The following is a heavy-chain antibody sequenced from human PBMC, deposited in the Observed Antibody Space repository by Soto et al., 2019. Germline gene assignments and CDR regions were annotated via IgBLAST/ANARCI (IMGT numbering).Heavy chain of an antibody. CDR1: GGSFSNYY. J-gene: IGHJ4*02. CDR3: ARGNGIASRPADY. D-gene: IGHD6-13*01. Sequence: SETLSLTCAVYGGSFSNYYWSWIRQPPGKGLEWIGEINQSGITNYNPSLKSRVTISEDASKNQFSLKLSSVTAADTAVYYCARGNGIASRPADYWGQGTLVTVSS. CDR2: INQSGIT. V-gene: IGHV4-34*01.